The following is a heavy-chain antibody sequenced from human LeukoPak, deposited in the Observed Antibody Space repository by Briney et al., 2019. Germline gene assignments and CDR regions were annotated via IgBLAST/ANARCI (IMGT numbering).Heavy chain of an antibody. J-gene: IGHJ2*01. Sequence: GASVKVSCKASGYTFTSYGISWVRQAPGQGLEWMGIINPSGGSTSYAQKFQGRVTMTRDTSTSTVYMELSSLRSEDTAVYYCARAGDYYDSSGYSWYFDLWGRGTLVTVSS. D-gene: IGHD3-22*01. V-gene: IGHV1-46*01. CDR1: GYTFTSYG. CDR3: ARAGDYYDSSGYSWYFDL. CDR2: INPSGGST.